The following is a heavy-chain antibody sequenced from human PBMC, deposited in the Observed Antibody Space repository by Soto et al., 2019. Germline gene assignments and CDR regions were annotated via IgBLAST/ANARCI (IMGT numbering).Heavy chain of an antibody. D-gene: IGHD2-15*01. V-gene: IGHV3-23*01. Sequence: VQLLESGGGLVQPGGSLGLSCVASGFPFSSYAMSWVRQTPEKGLEWVSAISGGGGDRYYADSVKGRFTSSRDNSRNTLYLHMNSLRAEDSAVYYCARSLFKAAVDIEPFDSWGRGTLVTVSS. CDR3: ARSLFKAAVDIEPFDS. CDR1: GFPFSSYA. CDR2: ISGGGGDR. J-gene: IGHJ4*02.